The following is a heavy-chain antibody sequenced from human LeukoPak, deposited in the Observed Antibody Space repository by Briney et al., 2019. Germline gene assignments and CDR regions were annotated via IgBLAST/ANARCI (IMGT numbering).Heavy chain of an antibody. CDR1: DYTFTSYG. J-gene: IGHJ6*02. CDR2: ISAYNGNT. V-gene: IGHV1-18*01. Sequence: ASVKVSCKASDYTFTSYGISWVRQAPGQGLEWIGWISAYNGNTNYAQKLQGRVTMTTDTSTSTAYMELRSLRSDDTAVYYCASHNYGLPLYYGMDVWGQGTTVTVSS. D-gene: IGHD5-18*01. CDR3: ASHNYGLPLYYGMDV.